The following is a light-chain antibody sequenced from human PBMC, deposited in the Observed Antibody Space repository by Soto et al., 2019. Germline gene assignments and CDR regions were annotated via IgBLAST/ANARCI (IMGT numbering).Light chain of an antibody. CDR3: QQYGSSFWT. J-gene: IGKJ1*01. V-gene: IGKV3-20*01. CDR2: GAS. Sequence: ESVLTQSPGTLSLSPGERATLSCRASQSVSSSYLAWYQQKPGQAPRLLIYGASSRATGIPDRFSGSGSGTGFTLTISRLEPEDFAVYYCQQYGSSFWTFGQGTKVDIK. CDR1: QSVSSSY.